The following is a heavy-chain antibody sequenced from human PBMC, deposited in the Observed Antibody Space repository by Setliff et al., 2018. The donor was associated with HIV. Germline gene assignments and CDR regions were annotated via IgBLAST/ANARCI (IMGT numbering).Heavy chain of an antibody. D-gene: IGHD6-13*01. CDR2: INPNSGGT. CDR1: GDALTDYY. Sequence: GASVKVSCKASGDALTDYYIHWVRQAPGQGLEWMGWINPNSGGTNYAQKFQGRVTMTRDTSISTAFMDLSRLRSDDTAVYYCARDPGYKSSWYGAFDIWGQGTMVTVSS. V-gene: IGHV1-2*02. CDR3: ARDPGYKSSWYGAFDI. J-gene: IGHJ3*02.